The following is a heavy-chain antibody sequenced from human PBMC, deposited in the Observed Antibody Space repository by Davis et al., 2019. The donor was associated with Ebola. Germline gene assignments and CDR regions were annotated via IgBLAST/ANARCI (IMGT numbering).Heavy chain of an antibody. J-gene: IGHJ4*02. CDR1: GYTFSDYY. V-gene: IGHV1-2*02. D-gene: IGHD5-12*01. Sequence: ASVKVSCKASGYTFSDYYVHWVRQAPGQGLEWMGWINPDSGEGINYIQKFQGRVTMNRDTSLSTAYMELRRLRSDDTAIYYCARGNSGWSKSLDYWGQGTLVSVSS. CDR2: INPDSGEGI. CDR3: ARGNSGWSKSLDY.